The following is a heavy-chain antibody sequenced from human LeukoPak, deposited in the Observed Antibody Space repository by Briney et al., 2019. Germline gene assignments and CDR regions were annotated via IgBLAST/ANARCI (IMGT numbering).Heavy chain of an antibody. CDR1: GGSISNNNYY. D-gene: IGHD3-10*01. Sequence: SETLSLTYTVSGGSISNNNYYWGWIRQPPGKGLEWIGSIYYSGNTYYNPSLTSRVTMSVDTSKNQFSLKLSSVTAADTAVYYCARVASGSGSYWGQGTQVTVSS. J-gene: IGHJ4*02. CDR3: ARVASGSGSY. CDR2: IYYSGNT. V-gene: IGHV4-39*07.